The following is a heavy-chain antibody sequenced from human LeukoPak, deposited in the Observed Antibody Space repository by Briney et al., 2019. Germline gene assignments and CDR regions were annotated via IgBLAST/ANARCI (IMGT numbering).Heavy chain of an antibody. CDR1: GFTFSSYS. V-gene: IGHV3-21*01. CDR3: ARGNPTKAYYDILTGSGATYYFDY. J-gene: IGHJ4*02. Sequence: PGGSLRLSCAASGFTFSSYSMNWVRQAPGKGLEWVSSISSSSSYIYYADSVKGRFTISRDNAKNTLYLQMNSLRAEDTAVYYCARGNPTKAYYDILTGSGATYYFDYWGQGALVTVSS. CDR2: ISSSSSYI. D-gene: IGHD3-9*01.